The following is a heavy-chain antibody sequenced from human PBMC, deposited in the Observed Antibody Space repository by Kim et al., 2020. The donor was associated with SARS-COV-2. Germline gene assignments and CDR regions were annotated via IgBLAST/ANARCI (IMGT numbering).Heavy chain of an antibody. Sequence: SETLSLTCTVSGGSISSSSYYWGWIRQPPGKGLEWIGTIYYSGSTYYNPSLKSRVTISVDTSKNQFSLKLSSVTAVDTAVYYCASNNGAYYYGMDVWGQGTTVTVSS. CDR1: GGSISSSSYY. D-gene: IGHD1-20*01. CDR3: ASNNGAYYYGMDV. J-gene: IGHJ6*02. V-gene: IGHV4-39*07. CDR2: IYYSGST.